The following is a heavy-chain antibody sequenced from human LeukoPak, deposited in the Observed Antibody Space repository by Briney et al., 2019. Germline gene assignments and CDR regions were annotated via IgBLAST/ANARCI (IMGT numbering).Heavy chain of an antibody. CDR3: ARDLVKLQLPGAFDI. CDR2: INPSGGST. CDR1: GYTFTSYY. J-gene: IGHJ3*02. D-gene: IGHD6-13*01. Sequence: ASVKVSCKASGYTFTSYYMHWVRQAPGQGLEWMGIINPSGGSTSYAQKFQGRVTMTRDTSTSTVYMELSSLRSEDTAVYYCARDLVKLQLPGAFDIWGQGTMVTVS. V-gene: IGHV1-46*01.